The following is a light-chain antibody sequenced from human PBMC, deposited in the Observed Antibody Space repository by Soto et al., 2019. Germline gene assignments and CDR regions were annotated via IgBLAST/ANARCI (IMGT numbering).Light chain of an antibody. CDR2: AAS. V-gene: IGKV1-5*01. CDR3: QQYNYYIT. CDR1: HSISSW. Sequence: DRKMTQSPSHLSASVGDRCTITFRASHSISSWLAWYQQKPGKAPKLLIYAASTLENGVPTRFSGTGSETEFTLTVSSLQPDDSATYYCQQYNYYITFGQGTRLEIK. J-gene: IGKJ5*01.